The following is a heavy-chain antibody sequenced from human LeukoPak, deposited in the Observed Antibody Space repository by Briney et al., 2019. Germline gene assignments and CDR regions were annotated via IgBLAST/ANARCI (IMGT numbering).Heavy chain of an antibody. Sequence: GASVKVSCKASGYTFTSYDINWVRQATGQGLEWMGWMNPNSGNTGYAQKFQGRVTMTRDTSISTAYMELSRLRSDDTAVYYCATYLGELSFAFDYWGQGTLVTVSS. CDR3: ATYLGELSFAFDY. V-gene: IGHV1-8*02. CDR2: MNPNSGNT. J-gene: IGHJ4*02. D-gene: IGHD3-16*02. CDR1: GYTFTSYD.